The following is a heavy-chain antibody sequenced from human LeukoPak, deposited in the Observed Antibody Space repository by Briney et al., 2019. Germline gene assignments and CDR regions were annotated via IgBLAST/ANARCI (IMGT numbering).Heavy chain of an antibody. V-gene: IGHV4-39*07. CDR2: IYYSGST. Sequence: SETLSLTCTVSGGSISSSSYYWGWIRQPPGKGLEWIGSIYYSGSTYYNPSLKSRVTISVDTSKNQFSLKLSSVTAADTAAYYCARVAMEPTTFDPWGQGTLVNVSS. CDR1: GGSISSSSYY. D-gene: IGHD5-18*01. CDR3: ARVAMEPTTFDP. J-gene: IGHJ5*02.